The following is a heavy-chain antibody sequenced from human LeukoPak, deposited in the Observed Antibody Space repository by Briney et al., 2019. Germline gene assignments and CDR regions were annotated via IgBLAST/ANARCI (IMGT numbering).Heavy chain of an antibody. CDR3: ARVVGQQLVRYYYYYGMDV. V-gene: IGHV3-21*01. CDR2: ISSSSSYI. D-gene: IGHD6-13*01. J-gene: IGHJ6*02. Sequence: GRSLRLSCAASGFTFSSYSMNWVRQAPGKGLEWVSSISSSSSYIYYADSVKGRFTISGDNAKNSLYLQMNSLRAEDTAVYYCARVVGQQLVRYYYYYGMDVWGQGTTVTVSS. CDR1: GFTFSSYS.